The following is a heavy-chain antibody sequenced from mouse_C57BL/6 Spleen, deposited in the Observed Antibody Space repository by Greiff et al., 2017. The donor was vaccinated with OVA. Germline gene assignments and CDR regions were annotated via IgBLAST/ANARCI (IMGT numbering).Heavy chain of an antibody. CDR2: ISYDGSN. J-gene: IGHJ2*01. V-gene: IGHV3-6*01. Sequence: DVKLVESGPGLVKPSQSLSLTCSVTGYSITSGYYWNWIRQFPGNKLEWMGYISYDGSNNYNPSLKNRISITRDTSKNQFFLKLNSVTTEDTATYYCAREGAGTDYWGQGTTLTVSS. D-gene: IGHD4-1*01. CDR3: AREGAGTDY. CDR1: GYSITSGYY.